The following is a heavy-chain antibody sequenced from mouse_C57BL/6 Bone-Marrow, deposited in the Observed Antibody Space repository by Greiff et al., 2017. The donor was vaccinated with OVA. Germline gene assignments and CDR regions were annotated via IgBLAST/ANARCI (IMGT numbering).Heavy chain of an antibody. CDR2: IHPNSGSP. CDR1: GYTFTSYW. D-gene: IGHD5-1*01. Sequence: QVQLQQPGAELVKPGASVKLSCKASGYTFTSYWMHWVKPRPGQGLEWIGMIHPNSGSPNYNEKFKSKATLTVDKSSSTAYMPLSSLTSEDSAVYYCARHDSTSRRRLAYWGQGTLVTVSA. CDR3: ARHDSTSRRRLAY. V-gene: IGHV1-64*01. J-gene: IGHJ3*01.